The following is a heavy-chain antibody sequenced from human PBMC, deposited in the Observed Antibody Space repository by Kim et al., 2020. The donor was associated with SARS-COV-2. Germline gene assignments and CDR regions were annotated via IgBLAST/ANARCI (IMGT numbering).Heavy chain of an antibody. J-gene: IGHJ4*02. Sequence: SNATKIQGRVTMTRDTSTSTVYMELSSLRSEDTAVYYCARGGSGWYYFDYWGQGTLVTVSS. D-gene: IGHD6-19*01. CDR3: ARGGSGWYYFDY. V-gene: IGHV1-46*01.